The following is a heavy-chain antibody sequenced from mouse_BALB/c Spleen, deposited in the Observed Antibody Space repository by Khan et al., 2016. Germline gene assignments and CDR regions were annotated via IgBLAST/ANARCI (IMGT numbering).Heavy chain of an antibody. CDR2: IWGDGST. CDR3: DRALYYYGSSYVYYAMDY. Sequence: QVQLKQSGPGLVAPSQSLSITCTVSGFSLTGYGVNWVRQPPGKGLEWLGMIWGDGSTDYNSALKSRLSISKDTSKSQVFLTLNSLQTDDTARYYCDRALYYYGSSYVYYAMDYWGQGTSVTVSS. J-gene: IGHJ4*01. V-gene: IGHV2-6-7*01. D-gene: IGHD1-1*01. CDR1: GFSLTGYG.